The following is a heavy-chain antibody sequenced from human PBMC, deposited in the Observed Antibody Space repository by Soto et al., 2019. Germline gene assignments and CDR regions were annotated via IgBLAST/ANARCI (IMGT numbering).Heavy chain of an antibody. CDR2: ITGNGIST. V-gene: IGHV3-23*01. CDR3: AKQNSIFGVDSFYYGMDV. Sequence: EEQLLESGGGLVQPGGSLRLSCAASGFIFSSYAMSWVRQAPGKGLDWVSAITGNGISTYYADSVKGRFTISRDNSKNTLSLQMNSLRAEDTAVYYCAKQNSIFGVDSFYYGMDVWGQGTTVAVSS. CDR1: GFIFSSYA. J-gene: IGHJ6*02. D-gene: IGHD3-3*01.